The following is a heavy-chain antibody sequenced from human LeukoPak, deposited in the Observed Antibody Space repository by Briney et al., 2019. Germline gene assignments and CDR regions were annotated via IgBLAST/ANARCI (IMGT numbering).Heavy chain of an antibody. V-gene: IGHV4-34*01. CDR1: GGSFSGYY. J-gene: IGHJ5*02. Sequence: PSETLSLTCAVYGGSFSGYYWSWIRQPPGQGLEWIGEINHSGSTNYNPSLKSRVTISVDTSKNQFSLKLSSVTAADTAVYYCARRAYDSSGPGWFDPWGQGTLVTVSS. CDR3: ARRAYDSSGPGWFDP. CDR2: INHSGST. D-gene: IGHD3-22*01.